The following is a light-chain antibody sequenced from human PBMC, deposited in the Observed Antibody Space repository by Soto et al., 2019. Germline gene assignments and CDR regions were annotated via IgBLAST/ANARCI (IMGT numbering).Light chain of an antibody. V-gene: IGKV3-15*01. CDR1: QTIDNT. CDR3: QQYDTYWT. Sequence: EIVMTQSPATLSLSPGERATLSCRASQTIDNTLAWYQRKPGQAPRLLIYDASTRATGVPARFSGSGSGTEFTLTISSLRPDDFATYYCQQYDTYWTFGQGTKVDIK. CDR2: DAS. J-gene: IGKJ1*01.